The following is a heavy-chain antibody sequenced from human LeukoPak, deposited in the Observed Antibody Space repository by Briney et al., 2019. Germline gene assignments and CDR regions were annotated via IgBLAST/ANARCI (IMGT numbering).Heavy chain of an antibody. CDR2: ISSGSDTI. Sequence: GGSLRLSCAASGFTFSSYEMNWVRQAPGKGPEWVSYISSGSDTIYYADSAKGRFTMSRDNAKNSLFLQMNSLRAEDTAVYYCARATRDGYDYWGQGTLVTVSS. CDR1: GFTFSSYE. D-gene: IGHD5-24*01. J-gene: IGHJ4*02. V-gene: IGHV3-48*03. CDR3: ARATRDGYDY.